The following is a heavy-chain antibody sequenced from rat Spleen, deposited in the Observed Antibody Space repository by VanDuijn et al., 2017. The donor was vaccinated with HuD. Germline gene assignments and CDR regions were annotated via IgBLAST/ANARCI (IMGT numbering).Heavy chain of an antibody. J-gene: IGHJ2*01. CDR1: GFTFSDYG. D-gene: IGHD1-9*01. V-gene: IGHV5-29*01. Sequence: EVQLVESGGGLVQPGRSLKLSCAASGFTFSDYGVAWVRQAPKKGLEWVAYISSGGGGTYYPDSVQGRFTISRDNTKSTLYLQMDSLKSEDTASYYCVRHGYTRYYFDYWGQGVMVIVSS. CDR3: VRHGYTRYYFDY. CDR2: ISSGGGGT.